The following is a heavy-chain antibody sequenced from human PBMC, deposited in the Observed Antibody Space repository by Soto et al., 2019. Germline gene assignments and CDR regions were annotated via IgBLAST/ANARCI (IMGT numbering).Heavy chain of an antibody. CDR3: ASSGYYGSGSYVY. CDR1: GGSFSGYY. Sequence: SETLSLTCAVYGGSFSGYYWSWIRQPPGKGLEWIGEINHSGSTNYNPSLKSRVTISVDTSKNQFSLKLSSATAADTAVYYCASSGYYGSGSYVYWGQGTLVTVSS. CDR2: INHSGST. D-gene: IGHD3-10*01. V-gene: IGHV4-34*01. J-gene: IGHJ4*02.